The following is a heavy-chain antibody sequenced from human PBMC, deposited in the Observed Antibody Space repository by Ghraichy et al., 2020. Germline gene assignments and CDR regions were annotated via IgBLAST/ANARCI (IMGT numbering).Heavy chain of an antibody. CDR1: ELTFSDHY. CDR2: TRNKANSYTT. V-gene: IGHV3-72*01. Sequence: GGSLRLSCAASELTFSDHYVDWVRQAPGKGLEWVGRTRNKANSYTTEYAASVKGRFTISRDDSKNSLYLQMNSPKTGETAIYYCARVSTTTGGRNAFDIWGQGTMVTVSS. J-gene: IGHJ3*02. D-gene: IGHD3-16*01. CDR3: ARVSTTTGGRNAFDI.